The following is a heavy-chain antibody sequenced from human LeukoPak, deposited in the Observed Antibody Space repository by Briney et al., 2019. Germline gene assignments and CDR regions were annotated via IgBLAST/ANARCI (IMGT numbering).Heavy chain of an antibody. D-gene: IGHD3-10*01. Sequence: ASVKVSCKASGYSFTAYYIHWVRQAPGQGLEYVGWINPNSGGTNSSQRFQDRVTLTRDTSISTAFMELTSLTSDDTAVYYCARAYGSGSSYHPDYWGQGTLVTVSS. CDR3: ARAYGSGSSYHPDY. CDR1: GYSFTAYY. V-gene: IGHV1-2*02. J-gene: IGHJ4*02. CDR2: INPNSGGT.